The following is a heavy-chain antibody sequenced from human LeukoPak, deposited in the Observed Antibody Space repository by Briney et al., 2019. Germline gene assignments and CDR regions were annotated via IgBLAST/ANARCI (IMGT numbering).Heavy chain of an antibody. CDR2: ISSSSSYI. CDR3: ARIGAFLAAAGL. V-gene: IGHV3-21*01. CDR1: GFTFSSYW. D-gene: IGHD6-13*01. J-gene: IGHJ4*02. Sequence: GGSLRLSCAASGFTFSSYWMSWVRQAPGKGLEWVSSISSSSSYIYYADSVKGRFTISRDNAKNSLYLQMNSLRAEDTAVYYCARIGAFLAAAGLWGQGTLVTVSS.